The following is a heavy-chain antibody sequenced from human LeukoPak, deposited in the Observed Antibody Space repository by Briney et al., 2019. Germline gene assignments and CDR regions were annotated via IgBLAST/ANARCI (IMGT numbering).Heavy chain of an antibody. CDR1: GYSISSGYY. CDR2: IYHSGST. V-gene: IGHV4-38-2*02. Sequence: SETLSLTCTVSGYSISSGYYWGWIRQPPGKGLEWIGSIYHSGSTYYNPSLKSRVTISVDTSKNQFSLKLSSVTAADTAVYYCAREKQLERRLGPRVLDYWGQGTLVTVSS. D-gene: IGHD1-1*01. CDR3: AREKQLERRLGPRVLDY. J-gene: IGHJ4*02.